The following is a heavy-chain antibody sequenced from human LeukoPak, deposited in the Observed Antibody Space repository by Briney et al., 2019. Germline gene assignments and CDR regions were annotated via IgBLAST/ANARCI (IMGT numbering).Heavy chain of an antibody. Sequence: GSLRLSCAASGFTFSSHGMSWVRQAPGKGLEWVSAISGSGGSTYYADSVKGRFTISRDNSKNTLYLQMNSLRAEDTAVYYCATDRDSSGNYWGQGTLVTVSS. CDR3: ATDRDSSGNY. D-gene: IGHD3-22*01. CDR2: ISGSGGST. J-gene: IGHJ4*02. CDR1: GFTFSSHG. V-gene: IGHV3-23*01.